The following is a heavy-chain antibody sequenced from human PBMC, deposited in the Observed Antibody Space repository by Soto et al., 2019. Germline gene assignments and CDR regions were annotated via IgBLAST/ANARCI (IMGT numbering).Heavy chain of an antibody. Sequence: QVQLVESGGGVVQPGRSLRLSCAASGFTFSSYAMHWVRQAPGKGLEWVAVISYDGSNKYYADSVKGRFTISRDNSKNTLYLQMNSLRAEDTAVYYCASTPYYYYCMDVWGQGTTVTVSS. J-gene: IGHJ6*02. V-gene: IGHV3-30-3*01. CDR2: ISYDGSNK. CDR1: GFTFSSYA. CDR3: ASTPYYYYCMDV.